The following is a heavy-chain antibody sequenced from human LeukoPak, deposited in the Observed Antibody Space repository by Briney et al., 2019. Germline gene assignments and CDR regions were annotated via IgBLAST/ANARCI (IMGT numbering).Heavy chain of an antibody. Sequence: GESLKISXKGSGYSFTSYWIGWVRQMPGKGLEWMGIIYPGDSDTRYSPSFQGQVTISADKSISTAYLQWSSLKASDTAMYYCARGYCSSTSCSREYYFDYWGQRTLVTVSS. CDR3: ARGYCSSTSCSREYYFDY. CDR1: GYSFTSYW. V-gene: IGHV5-51*01. D-gene: IGHD2-2*01. J-gene: IGHJ4*02. CDR2: IYPGDSDT.